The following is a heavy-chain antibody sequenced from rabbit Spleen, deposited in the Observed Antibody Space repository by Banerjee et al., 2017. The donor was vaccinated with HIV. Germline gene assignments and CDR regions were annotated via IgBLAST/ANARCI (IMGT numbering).Heavy chain of an antibody. D-gene: IGHD6-1*01. V-gene: IGHV1S45*01. J-gene: IGHJ4*01. CDR1: GFSFSGDYW. Sequence: QEQLVESGGGLVKPEGSLKLSCTASGFSFSGDYWICWVRQAPGKGLEWIACIYAGDASIGYASWAKGRFTISKTSSTTVTLQMTSLTLADTATYFCAGDDVGAAYAYNLWGPGTLVTVS. CDR2: IYAGDASI. CDR3: AGDDVGAAYAYNL.